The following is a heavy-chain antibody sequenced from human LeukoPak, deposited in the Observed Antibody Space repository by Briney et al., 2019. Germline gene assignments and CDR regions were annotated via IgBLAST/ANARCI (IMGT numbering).Heavy chain of an antibody. J-gene: IGHJ3*02. CDR3: ARGYYDSSGYSAEVFDI. CDR2: IWYEGSNK. Sequence: PGRSLRLSCVASGFAFSTYGMHWVRQAPGKGLEWVAVIWYEGSNKYYADSVKGRFTISRDNSKNTLHLQMGSLRAEDMAVYYCARGYYDSSGYSAEVFDIWGQGTMVTVSS. CDR1: GFAFSTYG. D-gene: IGHD3-22*01. V-gene: IGHV3-33*01.